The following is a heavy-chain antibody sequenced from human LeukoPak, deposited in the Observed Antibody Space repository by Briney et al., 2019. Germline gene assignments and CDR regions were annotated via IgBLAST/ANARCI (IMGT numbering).Heavy chain of an antibody. CDR2: IYTSGST. CDR1: GGSISSGTYY. CDR3: ARRVAVGTTSWFDP. V-gene: IGHV4-61*02. D-gene: IGHD1-26*01. Sequence: PSETLSLTCTVSGGSISSGTYYWGWIRQPAGKGLEWIGRIYTSGSTNYNPSLKSRVTISVDTSKNQFSLKLSSVTAADTAVYYCARRVAVGTTSWFDPWGQGTLVTVSS. J-gene: IGHJ5*02.